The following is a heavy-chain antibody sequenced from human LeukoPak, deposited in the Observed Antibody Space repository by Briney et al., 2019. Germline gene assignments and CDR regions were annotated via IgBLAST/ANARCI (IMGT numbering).Heavy chain of an antibody. CDR2: INPSGGST. D-gene: IGHD3-10*01. Sequence: ASVKVSCKASGYTFTSYYMHWVRQAPGQGLEWMGIINPSGGSTGYAQKFQGRVTMTRDTSTSAVYMELSSLRSEDTAVYYCARGGQRVWFGEYNDYWGQGTLVTVSS. CDR1: GYTFTSYY. J-gene: IGHJ4*02. CDR3: ARGGQRVWFGEYNDY. V-gene: IGHV1-46*01.